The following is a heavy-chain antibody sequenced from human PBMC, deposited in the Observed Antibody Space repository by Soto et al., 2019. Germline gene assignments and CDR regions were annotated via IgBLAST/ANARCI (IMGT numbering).Heavy chain of an antibody. Sequence: QVQLAQSGAEVKKPGASVKVSCKVSGYTLTELSMHWVRQAPGKGLEWMGGFDPEDGETIYAQKFQGRVTMTEDTSTDTAYMELSSLRSEDTAVYYCATVTYYYDSSGYYHWYFDLWGRGTLVTVSS. D-gene: IGHD3-22*01. CDR1: GYTLTELS. CDR3: ATVTYYYDSSGYYHWYFDL. J-gene: IGHJ2*01. V-gene: IGHV1-24*01. CDR2: FDPEDGET.